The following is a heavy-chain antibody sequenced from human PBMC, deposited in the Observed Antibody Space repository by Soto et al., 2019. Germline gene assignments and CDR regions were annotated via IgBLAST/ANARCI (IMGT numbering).Heavy chain of an antibody. CDR3: ARILQTSRALGH. CDR1: GYTFNLYG. D-gene: IGHD3-9*01. Sequence: QVQLVQSAGEVRKPGASVKVSCKTSGYTFNLYGMTWLRQAPGQGLEWMGWISCYNGNATYAQKLKGRVVLTIDTSTTTAHMELGSLTSDDTAVYYCARILQTSRALGHWGQGTLVTVSS. CDR2: ISCYNGNA. J-gene: IGHJ4*02. V-gene: IGHV1-18*04.